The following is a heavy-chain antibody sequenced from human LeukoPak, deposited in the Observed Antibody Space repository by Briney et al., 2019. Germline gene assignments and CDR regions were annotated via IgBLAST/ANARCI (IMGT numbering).Heavy chain of an antibody. CDR3: ARGQGYCTNGVCYTRSPFDY. J-gene: IGHJ4*02. Sequence: SETLSLTCAVYGGSFSGHYWSWIRQPPGKGLEWIGEINHSGSTNYNPSLKSRVTISVDTSKNQFSLKLSSVTAADTAVYYCARGQGYCTNGVCYTRSPFDYWGQGTLVTVSS. CDR2: INHSGST. CDR1: GGSFSGHY. D-gene: IGHD2-8*01. V-gene: IGHV4-34*01.